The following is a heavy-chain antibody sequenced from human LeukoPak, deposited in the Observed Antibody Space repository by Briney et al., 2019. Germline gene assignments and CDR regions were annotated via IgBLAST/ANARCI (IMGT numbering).Heavy chain of an antibody. CDR3: ARGACSSTSCYNWFDP. V-gene: IGHV1-18*01. J-gene: IGHJ5*02. Sequence: ASVKVSCKASGYTFTSYGISWVRQAPGQGLEWMGWISAYNGNTNYAQKLQGRVTMTTDTSTSTAYMELRSLRSDDTAVYYCARGACSSTSCYNWFDPWGQGTLVTVSS. CDR2: ISAYNGNT. D-gene: IGHD2-2*01. CDR1: GYTFTSYG.